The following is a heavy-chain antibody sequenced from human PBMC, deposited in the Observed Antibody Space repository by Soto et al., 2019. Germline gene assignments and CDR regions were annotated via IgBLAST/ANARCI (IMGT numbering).Heavy chain of an antibody. CDR3: ASAKTTVTTSGHNYYFAY. J-gene: IGHJ4*02. V-gene: IGHV3-23*01. Sequence: GGSLRLSCAARRFTFRSYVMSWVRQSPGKGREWVSAISSSGGSAAYAVASKGRSTISRDNSKNTLYLQMNSLRAEDTAVYYCASAKTTVTTSGHNYYFAYCGQGTLVTVSS. CDR2: ISSSGGSA. D-gene: IGHD4-17*01. CDR1: RFTFRSYV.